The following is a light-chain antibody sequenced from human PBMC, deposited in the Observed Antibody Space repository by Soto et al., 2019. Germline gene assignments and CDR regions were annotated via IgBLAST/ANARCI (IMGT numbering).Light chain of an antibody. Sequence: EIEMTQSPGTLSLSVGERVTISCRASQSVWSSYLAWYQQKPGQAPRLLIYGASSKATGIPYRFSGSGSGTDFTLTISRLQPEDFASYYCQQYGSSPLTFGGGTKVEIK. CDR1: QSVWSSY. CDR2: GAS. CDR3: QQYGSSPLT. J-gene: IGKJ4*01. V-gene: IGKV3-20*01.